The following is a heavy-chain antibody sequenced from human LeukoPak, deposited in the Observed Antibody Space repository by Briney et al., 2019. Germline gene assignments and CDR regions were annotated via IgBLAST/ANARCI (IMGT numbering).Heavy chain of an antibody. V-gene: IGHV3-38-3*01. CDR3: ARGRNYYYYMDV. J-gene: IGHJ6*03. CDR2: ISGGST. CDR1: GFTVSSNE. Sequence: GGSLRLSCAASGFTVSSNEMSWVRQAPGKGLEWVSSISGGSTYYADSRKGRFTISRDNAKNSLYLQMNSLRAEDTAVYYCARGRNYYYYMDVWGKGTTVTISS.